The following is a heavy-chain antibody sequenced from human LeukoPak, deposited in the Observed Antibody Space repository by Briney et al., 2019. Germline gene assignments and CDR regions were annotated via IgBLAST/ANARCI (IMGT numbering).Heavy chain of an antibody. CDR3: ARVPSGSYYGY. J-gene: IGHJ4*02. Sequence: ASVKVSCKASGYTFTGYYMHWVRQAPGQGLEWMGWINPNSGGTNYAQKFQGRVTMTRDTSISTAYMELSSLRSEDTAVYYCARVPSGSYYGYWGQGTLVTVSS. D-gene: IGHD1-26*01. V-gene: IGHV1-2*02. CDR2: INPNSGGT. CDR1: GYTFTGYY.